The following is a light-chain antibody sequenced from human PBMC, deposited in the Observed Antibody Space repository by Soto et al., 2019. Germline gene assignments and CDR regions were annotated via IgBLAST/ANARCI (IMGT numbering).Light chain of an antibody. J-gene: IGLJ1*01. CDR1: SSNIGAGFD. CDR2: GNN. V-gene: IGLV1-40*01. CDR3: SVWDDSLNGYV. Sequence: QAVVTQPPSVSGAPGQRVTISCTGSSSNIGAGFDVHWYQHLPGTAPKVLIYGNNNRPSGVPDRFSGSKSGTSASLAISGLQSEDEADYYCSVWDDSLNGYVFGTGTKLTVL.